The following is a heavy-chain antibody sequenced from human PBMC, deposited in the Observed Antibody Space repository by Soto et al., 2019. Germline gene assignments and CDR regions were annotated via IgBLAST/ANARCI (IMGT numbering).Heavy chain of an antibody. D-gene: IGHD2-21*02. CDR2: INAGNGYT. Sequence: QVQLVQSGSEEKKPGASVKVYCKASGCTFTVYAIHSVRQAPRTRLEWMGWINAGNGYTKYSQKFQGRVTITRDTSVGAAYMGLSSRSSEDTAGYYCARAVAVTADFVYWGQGTLVTVSS. CDR1: GCTFTVYA. J-gene: IGHJ4*02. CDR3: ARAVAVTADFVY. V-gene: IGHV1-3*05.